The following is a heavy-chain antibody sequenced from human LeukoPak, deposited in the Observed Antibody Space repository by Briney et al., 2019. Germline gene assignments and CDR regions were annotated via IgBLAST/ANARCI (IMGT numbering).Heavy chain of an antibody. CDR3: AGIPVFGVVLHQEPV. CDR2: INAGNGNT. V-gene: IGHV1-3*03. J-gene: IGHJ6*04. CDR1: GYTFTSYA. D-gene: IGHD3-3*01. Sequence: ASVKVSCKASGYTFTSYAMHWVRQAPGQRLEWMAWINAGNGNTKYSQEFQGRVTITRDTSANTVYMELSSLRSEDTAVYFCAGIPVFGVVLHQEPVWGKGTTVTVSS.